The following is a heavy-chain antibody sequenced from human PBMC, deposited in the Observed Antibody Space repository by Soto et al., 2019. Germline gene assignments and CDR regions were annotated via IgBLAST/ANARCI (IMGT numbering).Heavy chain of an antibody. D-gene: IGHD6-13*01. Sequence: EVQLVESGGGLVQPGGSLRLSCAASGFTFSSYSMNWVRQAPGKGLEWVSYISSSSSTIYYADSVKGRFTISRDNAKNSLYLQMNSLRDEDTAVYYCARDREDSGSWFLPFDYWGQGTLVTVSS. J-gene: IGHJ4*02. V-gene: IGHV3-48*02. CDR2: ISSSSSTI. CDR3: ARDREDSGSWFLPFDY. CDR1: GFTFSSYS.